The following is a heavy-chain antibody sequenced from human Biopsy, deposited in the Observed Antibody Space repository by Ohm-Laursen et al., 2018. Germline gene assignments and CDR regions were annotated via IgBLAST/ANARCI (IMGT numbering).Heavy chain of an antibody. CDR1: GYSFNTYD. D-gene: IGHD6-6*01. V-gene: IGHV1-8*01. Sequence: GASVKVSCKASGYSFNTYDVNWVRQARGQGLEWMGWMIPISGMTGYAQRFQGRVTLTMNTSISTAYMELSGLRSEDTAVYFCARGYSRRVSIFEASIYGFDTWGQGTLVTVSS. J-gene: IGHJ5*02. CDR3: ARGYSRRVSIFEASIYGFDT. CDR2: MIPISGMT.